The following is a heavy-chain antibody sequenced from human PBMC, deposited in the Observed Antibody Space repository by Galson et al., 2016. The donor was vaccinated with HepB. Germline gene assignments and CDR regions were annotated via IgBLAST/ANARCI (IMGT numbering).Heavy chain of an antibody. Sequence: SLRLSCAASGFTVSDNYMTWVRQAPGKGLEWVSLIYSAGAPYYADSVKGRFTISRDNSKNTLFLQMDSLRAEDTAVYYCARGQRYSYLYGMDVWGQGTTVTVSS. CDR1: GFTVSDNY. D-gene: IGHD5-18*01. J-gene: IGHJ6*02. CDR3: ARGQRYSYLYGMDV. V-gene: IGHV3-53*01. CDR2: IYSAGAP.